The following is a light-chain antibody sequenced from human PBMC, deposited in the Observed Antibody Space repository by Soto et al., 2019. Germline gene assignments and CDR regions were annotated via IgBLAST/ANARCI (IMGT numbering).Light chain of an antibody. V-gene: IGKV3-20*01. Sequence: EIVLTQSPGTLSLSPGETATLSCRASETVRSSSLAWYQQKPGQAPRLLIYGAFHRATGIPDRFSGSGSGTDFTLTISRLEPEDCAVYYCQQYGSSLPYTFGLGTKLEIK. CDR1: ETVRSSS. CDR3: QQYGSSLPYT. CDR2: GAF. J-gene: IGKJ2*01.